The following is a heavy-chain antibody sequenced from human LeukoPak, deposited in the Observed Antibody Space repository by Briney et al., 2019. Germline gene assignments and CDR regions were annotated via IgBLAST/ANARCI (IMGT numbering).Heavy chain of an antibody. J-gene: IGHJ4*02. CDR2: INGGGGST. V-gene: IGHV3-23*01. CDR1: RFTFSSYG. Sequence: GGSLRLSCAASRFTFSSYGMSWVRQAPGKGLEWVSSINGGGGSTYYADSVKGRFTISRDNAKNTLYLEMNSLRAEDTAVYYCAKQWLVPSALDYWGQGTLVTVSS. D-gene: IGHD6-19*01. CDR3: AKQWLVPSALDY.